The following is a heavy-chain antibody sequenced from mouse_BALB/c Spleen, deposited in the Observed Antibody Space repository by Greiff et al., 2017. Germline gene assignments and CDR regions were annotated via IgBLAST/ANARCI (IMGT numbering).Heavy chain of an antibody. CDR3: ARHYGNLYAMDY. CDR1: GFTFSDYY. CDR2: ISDGGSYT. J-gene: IGHJ4*01. Sequence: DVHLVESGGGLVKPGGSLKLSCAASGFTFSDYYMYWVRQTPEKRLEWVATISDGGSYTYYPDSVKGRFTISRDNAKNNLYLQMSSLKSEDTAMYYCARHYGNLYAMDYWGQGTSVTVSS. V-gene: IGHV5-4*02. D-gene: IGHD2-1*01.